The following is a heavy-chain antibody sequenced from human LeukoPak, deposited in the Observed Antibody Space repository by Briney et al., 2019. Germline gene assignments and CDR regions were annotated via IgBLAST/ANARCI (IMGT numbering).Heavy chain of an antibody. CDR1: GYTFTAYY. J-gene: IGHJ5*02. CDR2: INANSGGT. Sequence: GASVKVSCKASGYTFTAYYMHWVRQAPGQGLEWMGWINANSGGTNYAQNFQGRVTMTRDTSISTVYLDLTRLISDDTAVYYCARVRDGYSYGTNWFDPWGRGTLVTVSS. CDR3: ARVRDGYSYGTNWFDP. D-gene: IGHD5-18*01. V-gene: IGHV1-2*02.